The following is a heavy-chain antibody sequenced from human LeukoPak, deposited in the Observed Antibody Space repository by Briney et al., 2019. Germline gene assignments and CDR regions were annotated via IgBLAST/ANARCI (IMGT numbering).Heavy chain of an antibody. CDR3: ARVKAARPYYFDY. CDR2: INHSGST. V-gene: IGHV4-34*01. Sequence: SETLSLTCAVYGGSFSGYYWSWIRQPPGKGLEWIGEINHSGSTNYNPSLKSRVTISVDTSKNLFSLNLSSVTAADSAVYYCARVKAARPYYFDYWGQGTLVTVSS. J-gene: IGHJ4*02. CDR1: GGSFSGYY. D-gene: IGHD6-6*01.